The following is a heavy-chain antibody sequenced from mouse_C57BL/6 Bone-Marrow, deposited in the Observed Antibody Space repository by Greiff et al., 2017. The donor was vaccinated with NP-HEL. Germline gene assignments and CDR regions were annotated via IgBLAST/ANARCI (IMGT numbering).Heavy chain of an antibody. Sequence: VQLQQPGAELVKPGASVKMSCKASGYTFTSYWITWVKQRPGQGLEWIGDIYPGSGSTNYNEKFTSKATLTVYTSSSPAYMQLSSLTSEDSAVYYCARGSNWFAYWGQGTLVTVSA. CDR2: IYPGSGST. J-gene: IGHJ3*01. CDR3: ARGSNWFAY. D-gene: IGHD2-5*01. CDR1: GYTFTSYW. V-gene: IGHV1-55*01.